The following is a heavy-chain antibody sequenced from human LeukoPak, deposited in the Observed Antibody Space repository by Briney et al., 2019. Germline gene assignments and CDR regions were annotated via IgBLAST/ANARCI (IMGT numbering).Heavy chain of an antibody. CDR2: IYYTGNT. D-gene: IGHD6-13*01. V-gene: IGHV4-59*01. CDR3: ARISSSWPLNWFGP. CDR1: GGPLSGYY. J-gene: IGHJ5*02. Sequence: SETLSLTCTVSGGPLSGYYWSWIRQPPGKGLEWIAYIYYTGNTNYNPSLQSRVTMSVDTSKNQFSLKLSSVTAADTAVYYCARISSSWPLNWFGPWGQGTLVTVSS.